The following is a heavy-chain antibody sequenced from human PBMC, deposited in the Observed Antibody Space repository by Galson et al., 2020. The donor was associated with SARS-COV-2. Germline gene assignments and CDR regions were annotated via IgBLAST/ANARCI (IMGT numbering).Heavy chain of an antibody. Sequence: GGSLRLSCAASGSTFDAYAMHWVRQPPGKGLEWFSGLSWNSGTIAYADPVKGRFPIPRDNAKNSLYLQMNSLQPEDTALYYCAKDAGYYVDYGGQGTLVAVSS. CDR2: LSWNSGTI. V-gene: IGHV3-9*01. CDR1: GSTFDAYA. J-gene: IGHJ4*02. CDR3: AKDAGYYVDY.